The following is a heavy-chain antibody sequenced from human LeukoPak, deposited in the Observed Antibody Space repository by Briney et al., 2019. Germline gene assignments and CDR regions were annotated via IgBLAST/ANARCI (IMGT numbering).Heavy chain of an antibody. CDR1: GFTFSSYE. CDR3: AREPWTADAFDI. V-gene: IGHV3-48*03. CDR2: ISSSGSTI. J-gene: IGHJ3*02. Sequence: PGGSLRLSCAASGFTFSSYEMNWVRKATGKGLEWVSYISSSGSTIYYADSVKGRFTISRDNAKNSLYLQMNTLRAEDTAVYYCAREPWTADAFDIWGQGTMVTVSS. D-gene: IGHD3/OR15-3a*01.